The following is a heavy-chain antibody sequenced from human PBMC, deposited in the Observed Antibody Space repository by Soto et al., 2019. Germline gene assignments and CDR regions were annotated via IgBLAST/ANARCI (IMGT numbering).Heavy chain of an antibody. CDR1: GFTFSDYY. D-gene: IGHD2-2*01. V-gene: IGHV3-11*01. CDR3: AREGEGYCSSTSCSYYYYYGMDV. CDR2: ISSSGSTI. Sequence: GGSLRLSCAASGFTFSDYYMSWIRQAPGKGLEWVSYISSSGSTIYYADSVKGRFTISRDNAKNSLYLQMNSLRAEDTAVYYCAREGEGYCSSTSCSYYYYYGMDVWGQGTTVTVSS. J-gene: IGHJ6*02.